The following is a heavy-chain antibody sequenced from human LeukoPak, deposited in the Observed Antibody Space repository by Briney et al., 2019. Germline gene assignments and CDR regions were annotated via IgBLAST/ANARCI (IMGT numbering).Heavy chain of an antibody. CDR2: IYYSGST. J-gene: IGHJ5*02. D-gene: IGHD2-15*01. V-gene: IGHV4-39*01. CDR3: VRHGGLVFVVQAFDP. Sequence: SETLSLTCTVSGESINSSNYYCAWIRQPPGTGLEWIGSIYYSGSTDYNPSLKSRLTISIDASRNQFSLKLTSVTAADTAVYFCVRHGGLVFVVQAFDPWSQGTLVTVSS. CDR1: GESINSSNYY.